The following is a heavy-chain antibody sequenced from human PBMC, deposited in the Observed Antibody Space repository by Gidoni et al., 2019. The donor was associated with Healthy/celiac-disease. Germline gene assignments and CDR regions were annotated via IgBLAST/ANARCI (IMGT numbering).Heavy chain of an antibody. CDR3: ARDRYYDSSGLESFDI. D-gene: IGHD3-22*01. Sequence: QVQLVEYGGGVVQPGRSLRRPCAASGFTFSSYAMHWVRQAPGKGLEWVAVISYYGSNKYYADSVKGRFTISRDNSKNTLYLQMNSLRAEDTAVYYCARDRYYDSSGLESFDIWGQGTMVTVSS. CDR1: GFTFSSYA. CDR2: ISYYGSNK. J-gene: IGHJ3*02. V-gene: IGHV3-30-3*01.